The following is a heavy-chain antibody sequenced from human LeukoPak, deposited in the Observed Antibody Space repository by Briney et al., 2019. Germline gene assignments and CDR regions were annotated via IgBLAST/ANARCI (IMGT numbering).Heavy chain of an antibody. J-gene: IGHJ4*02. CDR1: GFTFSSYS. D-gene: IGHD6-19*01. CDR2: ISSSSSTI. V-gene: IGHV3-48*01. CDR3: ARDDTHQWLGSRAYYFDY. Sequence: GGSLRLSCAASGFTFSSYSMNWVRQAPGKGLEWVSYISSSSSTIYYADSVKGRFTISRDNAKNSLYLQMNSLRAEDTAVDYCARDDTHQWLGSRAYYFDYWGQGTLVTVSS.